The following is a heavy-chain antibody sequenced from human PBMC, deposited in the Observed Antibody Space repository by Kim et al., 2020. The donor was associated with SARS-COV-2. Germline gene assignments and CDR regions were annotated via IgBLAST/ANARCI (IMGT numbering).Heavy chain of an antibody. J-gene: IGHJ4*02. D-gene: IGHD6-13*01. CDR2: INAGNGNT. Sequence: ASVKVSCKASGYTFTSYAMHWVRQAPGQRLEWMGWINAGNGNTKYSQKFQGRVTITRDTSASTAYMELSSLRSEDTAVYYCAREGPRYSSSWRYFDYWGQGTLVTVSS. V-gene: IGHV1-3*01. CDR1: GYTFTSYA. CDR3: AREGPRYSSSWRYFDY.